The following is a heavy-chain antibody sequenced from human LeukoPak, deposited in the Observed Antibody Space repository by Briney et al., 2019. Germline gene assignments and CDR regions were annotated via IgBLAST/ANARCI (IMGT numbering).Heavy chain of an antibody. CDR2: IKQDGREK. D-gene: IGHD5-18*01. CDR1: GFTFSSYW. CDR3: ARVYGYSYGANWFDP. V-gene: IGHV3-7*01. Sequence: PGGSLRLSCAASGFTFSSYWMSWVRQAPGKGLEWVANIKQDGREKYYVDSVKGRFTISRDNAKNSLYLQMNSLRAEDTAVYYCARVYGYSYGANWFDPWGQGTLVTVSS. J-gene: IGHJ5*02.